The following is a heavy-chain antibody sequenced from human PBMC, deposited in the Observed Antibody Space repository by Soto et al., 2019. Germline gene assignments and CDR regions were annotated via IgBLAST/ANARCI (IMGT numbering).Heavy chain of an antibody. D-gene: IGHD3-9*01. CDR3: AHRQGSTYYDILTGRVYFDY. CDR1: GFSLSTSGVG. J-gene: IGHJ4*02. Sequence: QITLKESGPPLVKPTQTLTLTCTFSGFSLSTSGVGVGWIRQPPGKALEWLALIYWNDDKRYSPSLKSRLTLTKDASKNQVALTITNLDPVDTATYYCAHRQGSTYYDILTGRVYFDYWGQGTLVTVSS. CDR2: IYWNDDK. V-gene: IGHV2-5*01.